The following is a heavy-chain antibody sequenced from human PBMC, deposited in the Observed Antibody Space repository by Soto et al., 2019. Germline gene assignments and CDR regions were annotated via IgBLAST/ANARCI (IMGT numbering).Heavy chain of an antibody. V-gene: IGHV4-59*08. Sequence: SETLSLTCTVSGGSISSYYWSWIRQPPGKGLEWIGYIYYRGSTNYNPSLKSRVTISVDTSKNQFSLKLSSVTAADTAVYYCARRVMVRVPAATYNWFDPWGQGTLVTVSS. J-gene: IGHJ5*02. CDR2: IYYRGST. CDR3: ARRVMVRVPAATYNWFDP. D-gene: IGHD2-2*01. CDR1: GGSISSYY.